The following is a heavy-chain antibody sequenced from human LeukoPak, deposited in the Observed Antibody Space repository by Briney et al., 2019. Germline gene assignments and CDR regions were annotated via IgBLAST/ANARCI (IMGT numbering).Heavy chain of an antibody. CDR3: VTDRARLFWYFDL. J-gene: IGHJ2*01. CDR1: GSTLSDLS. D-gene: IGHD2-21*02. Sequence: ASVKVSCKVSGSTLSDLSIHWVRQAPGKGLEYVGGSDPEDGEAFHAQNFQGRGTMTEDTSIDTAYMELSSLRSEDTAVYYCVTDRARLFWYFDLWGRGTLVTVSS. V-gene: IGHV1-24*01. CDR2: SDPEDGEA.